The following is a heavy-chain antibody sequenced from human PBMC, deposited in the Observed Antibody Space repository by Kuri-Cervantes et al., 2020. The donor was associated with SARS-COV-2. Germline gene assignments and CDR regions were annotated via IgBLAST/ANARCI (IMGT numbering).Heavy chain of an antibody. D-gene: IGHD7-27*01. V-gene: IGHV4-39*01. CDR3: ARVGKGG. CDR1: GGSISSSSYY. J-gene: IGHJ4*02. Sequence: SETLSLTCTVSGGSISSSSYYWGWIRQPPGKGLEWIGSIYYSGGTYYNPSLKSRVTISVDTSKNQFSLKLSSVTAEDTAVYYCARVGKGGWGQGTLVTVSS. CDR2: IYYSGGT.